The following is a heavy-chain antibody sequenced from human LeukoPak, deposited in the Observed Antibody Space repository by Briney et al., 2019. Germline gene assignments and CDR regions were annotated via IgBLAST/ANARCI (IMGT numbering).Heavy chain of an antibody. CDR2: IMYDGSIK. CDR1: GFTFTNFG. J-gene: IGHJ5*02. D-gene: IGHD1-1*01. CDR3: VKESLEGDT. Sequence: GGSPRLSCAAPGFTFTNFGMHWVRQAPGKGLDWVAFIMYDGSIKFYADSVLGRFTISRDNSKNTLDLQMNSLRTEDTAVYYCVKESLEGDTWGQGTLVTVSS. V-gene: IGHV3-30*02.